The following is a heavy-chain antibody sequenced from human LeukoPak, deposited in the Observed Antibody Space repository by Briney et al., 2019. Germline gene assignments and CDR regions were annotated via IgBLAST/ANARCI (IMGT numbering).Heavy chain of an antibody. Sequence: PGGSLRLSCAASGFTFSSYEMNWVRQAPGKGLEWVSYISSSGSIIYYADSVKGRLTISRDNAKNSLFLQMNSLRAEDTAVYYCATLNRYGSSDSFDYWGQGTLVTVSS. J-gene: IGHJ4*02. D-gene: IGHD3-10*01. CDR1: GFTFSSYE. CDR3: ATLNRYGSSDSFDY. CDR2: ISSSGSII. V-gene: IGHV3-48*03.